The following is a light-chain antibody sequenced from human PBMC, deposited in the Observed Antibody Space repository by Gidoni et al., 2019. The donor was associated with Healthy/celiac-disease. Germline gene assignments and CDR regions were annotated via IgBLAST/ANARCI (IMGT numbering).Light chain of an antibody. V-gene: IGKV1-9*01. J-gene: IGKJ4*01. CDR1: QGISSY. CDR2: AAS. Sequence: IQLTPSPSSLSASVGDRVNITCRASQGISSYLAWYQQKPGKAPKLLIYAASTLQSGVPSRFSGSGSGTDFTLTISSLQPEDFATYYCQQLNSYPFTFGGGTKVEIK. CDR3: QQLNSYPFT.